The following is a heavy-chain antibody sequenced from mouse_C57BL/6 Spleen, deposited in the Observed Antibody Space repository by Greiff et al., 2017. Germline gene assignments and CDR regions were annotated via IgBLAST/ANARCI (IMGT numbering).Heavy chain of an antibody. CDR1: GFTFSDYG. V-gene: IGHV5-17*01. CDR2: ISSGSSTI. J-gene: IGHJ2*01. CDR3: ARTVFYYFGY. Sequence: EVQRVESGGGLVKPGGSLKLSCAASGFTFSDYGMHWVRQAPEKGLEWVAYISSGSSTIYYADTVKGRFTISRDNAKNTLFLQTTSLRSEDTAMYYCARTVFYYFGYWGQGTTLTVSS.